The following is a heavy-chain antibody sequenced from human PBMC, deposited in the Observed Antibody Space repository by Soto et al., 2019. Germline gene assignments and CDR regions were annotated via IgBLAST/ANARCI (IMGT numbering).Heavy chain of an antibody. Sequence: SLRLSCAASGFTFDDYAMHWVWQAPGKGLEWVSGISWNSGSIGYADSVKGRFTISRDNAKNSLYLQMNSLRAEDTALYYCAKGGGYEDYYFYMDVWGKGIRVTVSS. CDR3: AKGGGYEDYYFYMDV. D-gene: IGHD5-12*01. CDR1: GFTFDDYA. J-gene: IGHJ6*03. V-gene: IGHV3-9*01. CDR2: ISWNSGSI.